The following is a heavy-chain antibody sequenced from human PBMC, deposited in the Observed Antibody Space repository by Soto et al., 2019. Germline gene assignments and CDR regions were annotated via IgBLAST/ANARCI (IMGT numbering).Heavy chain of an antibody. J-gene: IGHJ6*02. V-gene: IGHV4-59*01. CDR2: IYYSGST. Sequence: QVQLQESGPGLVKPSETLSLTCTVSGGSISSYYWSWIRQPPGKGLEWIGYIYYSGSTNYNPSLKSRVTISVDTSKNQFSLKLSSVTAEDTAVYYCARANREYDILTGSDYYYGMDVWGQGTTVTVSS. D-gene: IGHD3-9*01. CDR3: ARANREYDILTGSDYYYGMDV. CDR1: GGSISSYY.